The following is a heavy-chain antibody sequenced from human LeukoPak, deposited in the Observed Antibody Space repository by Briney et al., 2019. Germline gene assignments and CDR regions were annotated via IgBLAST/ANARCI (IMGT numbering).Heavy chain of an antibody. CDR3: ARRTVGGDDAFDI. CDR1: GYSFTSYW. D-gene: IGHD6-19*01. J-gene: IGHJ3*02. CDR2: VYPADSDT. V-gene: IGHV5-51*01. Sequence: KHGESLKTSCKGSGYSFTSYWIGWARRMPGKGLELMGIVYPADSDTRYSPSCQGQVTISARKSISTAYLQWNSLKASDTAMYYCARRTVGGDDAFDIWGQGTMVTVSS.